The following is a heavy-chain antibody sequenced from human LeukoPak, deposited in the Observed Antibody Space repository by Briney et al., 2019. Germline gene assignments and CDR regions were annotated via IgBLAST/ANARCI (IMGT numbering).Heavy chain of an antibody. D-gene: IGHD4-11*01. CDR1: GFTVSSNY. J-gene: IGHJ4*02. V-gene: IGHV3-66*02. CDR3: ALSAPDYHFDY. CDR2: IYSGGST. Sequence: AGGSLRLSCAASGFTVSSNYMSWVRQAPGKGLEWVSVIYSGGSTYYADSVKGRFTISRDNSKNTLYLQMNSLRAEDTAVYYCALSAPDYHFDYWGQGTLVTVSS.